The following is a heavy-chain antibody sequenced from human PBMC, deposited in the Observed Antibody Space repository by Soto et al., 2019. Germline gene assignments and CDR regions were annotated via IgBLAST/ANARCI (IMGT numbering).Heavy chain of an antibody. Sequence: SETLSLTCTVSGGSISSSSYYWGWIRQPPGKGLEWIGSIFYSGSTYYNPSLKSRVTISVDTSKNQFSLKLSSVTAADTAVYYCAREKPYSSSWYHDYWGQGTLVTVSS. CDR2: IFYSGST. V-gene: IGHV4-39*02. CDR1: GGSISSSSYY. CDR3: AREKPYSSSWYHDY. J-gene: IGHJ4*02. D-gene: IGHD6-13*01.